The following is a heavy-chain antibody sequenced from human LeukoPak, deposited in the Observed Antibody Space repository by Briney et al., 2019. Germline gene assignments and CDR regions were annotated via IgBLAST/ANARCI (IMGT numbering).Heavy chain of an antibody. CDR2: ISDDSNYI. D-gene: IGHD3-10*01. CDR3: AREGGVTMVRGVIITNTYYYYYYMDV. CDR1: GFTFSTYS. V-gene: IGHV3-21*01. J-gene: IGHJ6*03. Sequence: GGSLRLSCAASGFTFSTYSGNWIRQAPGKGLEWVSSISDDSNYIFYADSVKGRFTISRDNAKNSLYLQMNSLRAEDTAVYYCAREGGVTMVRGVIITNTYYYYYYMDVWGKGTTVTISS.